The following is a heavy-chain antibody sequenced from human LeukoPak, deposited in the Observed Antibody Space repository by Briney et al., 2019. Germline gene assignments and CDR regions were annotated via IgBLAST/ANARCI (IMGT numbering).Heavy chain of an antibody. J-gene: IGHJ4*02. V-gene: IGHV3-53*01. Sequence: GGSLRLSCAASGVTVSSNYMSWVRQAPGKGVEWVSVIYSGGSTYYADSVKGRFTISRDNSKNTLYLQMNSLRAEDTAVYYCARTYSGNRFDYWGQGTLVTVSS. CDR1: GVTVSSNY. CDR2: IYSGGST. CDR3: ARTYSGNRFDY. D-gene: IGHD1-26*01.